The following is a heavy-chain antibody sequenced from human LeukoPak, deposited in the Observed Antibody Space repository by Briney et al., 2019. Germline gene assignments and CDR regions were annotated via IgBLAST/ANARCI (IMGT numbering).Heavy chain of an antibody. CDR1: GYSFDSYW. D-gene: IGHD6-6*01. CDR2: TYPGDSET. V-gene: IGHV5-51*01. Sequence: GESLKISCKASGYSFDSYWIGWVRQMPGKGLEWMGMTYPGDSETRHSPSFQGQVTISADKSINTAFLQWSSLKASDTAMYYSARHGGCVSSGLYFYYGMDVWGQGTTVTVSS. J-gene: IGHJ6*02. CDR3: ARHGGCVSSGLYFYYGMDV.